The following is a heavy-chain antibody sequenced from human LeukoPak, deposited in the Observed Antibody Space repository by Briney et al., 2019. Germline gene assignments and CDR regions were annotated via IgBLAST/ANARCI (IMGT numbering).Heavy chain of an antibody. Sequence: RASVKVSCKASGGTFNSYVISWVRQAPGQGLEWMGGLIPIFGTANYAQKFQGRVTITADESTSPAYMELDSLRSEDTAVYYCARGSGSWFEEFDYWGQGPLVTVSS. CDR3: ARGSGSWFEEFDY. CDR1: GGTFNSYV. CDR2: LIPIFGTA. D-gene: IGHD6-13*01. V-gene: IGHV1-69*01. J-gene: IGHJ4*02.